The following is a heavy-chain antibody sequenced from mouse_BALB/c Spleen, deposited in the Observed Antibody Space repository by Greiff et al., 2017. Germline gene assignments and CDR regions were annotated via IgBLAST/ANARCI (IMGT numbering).Heavy chain of an antibody. CDR1: GFTIKDSY. CDR3: ARNYCGSSYGWFAY. CDR2: IDPANGNT. D-gene: IGHD1-1*01. Sequence: VQLQQSGAELVKPGASVKLSCTASGFTIKDSYMHWVQQRPEQGLEWIGRIDPANGNTKYDPKFQGKDTITADTSSNTAYLQLSSLTSEDTAVYYCARNYCGSSYGWFAYWGQGTLVTVSA. V-gene: IGHV14-3*02. J-gene: IGHJ3*01.